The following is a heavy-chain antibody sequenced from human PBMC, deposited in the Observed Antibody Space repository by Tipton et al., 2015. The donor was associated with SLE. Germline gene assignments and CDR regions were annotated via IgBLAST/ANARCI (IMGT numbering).Heavy chain of an antibody. Sequence: RSLRLSCAASGFTFSSYAMSWVRQAPGKGLEWVAVISYDGSNKYYADSVKGRFTISRDNSKNTLYLQMNSLRAEDTAVYYCARDPGRITIFGVGWSDYWGQGTLVTVSS. D-gene: IGHD3-3*01. CDR2: ISYDGSNK. J-gene: IGHJ4*02. CDR1: GFTFSSYA. CDR3: ARDPGRITIFGVGWSDY. V-gene: IGHV3-30*04.